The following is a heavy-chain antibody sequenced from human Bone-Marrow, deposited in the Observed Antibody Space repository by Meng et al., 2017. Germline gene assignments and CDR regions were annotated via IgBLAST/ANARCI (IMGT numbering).Heavy chain of an antibody. J-gene: IGHJ4*02. V-gene: IGHV1-2*05. CDR3: ARDEDISAAGKLFGDY. D-gene: IGHD6-13*01. CDR2: INPKSGDT. Sequence: SVKVSCKASGYTFPDYWLHLVRRAPGQGLEWMGRINPKSGDTHYAQRFQGRVTMTGDTTISTAYMELSGLRSDDPDMYYCARDEDISAAGKLFGDYWGQGTLVTVSS. CDR1: GYTFPDYW.